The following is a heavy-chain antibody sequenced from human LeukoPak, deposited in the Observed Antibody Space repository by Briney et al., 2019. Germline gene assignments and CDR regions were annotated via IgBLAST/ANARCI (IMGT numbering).Heavy chain of an antibody. CDR2: IGTAGDT. V-gene: IGHV3-13*04. Sequence: GGSLRLSCAASGFTFSSYDMHWVRQATGKGLEWVSAIGTAGDTYCPGSVKGRFTISRENAKNSLYLQMNSLRAGDTAVYYCARGRRSHIVVVPAAIDYWGQGTLVTVSS. D-gene: IGHD2-2*01. CDR3: ARGRRSHIVVVPAAIDY. CDR1: GFTFSSYD. J-gene: IGHJ4*02.